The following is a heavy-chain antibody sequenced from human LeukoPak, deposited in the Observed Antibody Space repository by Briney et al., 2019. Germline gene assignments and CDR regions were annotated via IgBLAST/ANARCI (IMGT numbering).Heavy chain of an antibody. CDR1: GYSISSGYY. CDR2: IYHSGST. CDR3: ASLSTVTTSFDY. D-gene: IGHD4-17*01. Sequence: SETLSLTCTVSGYSISSGYYWGWIRQPPGKGLEWIGSIYHSGSTYYNPSLMSRVTISVDTSKNQFSLHLSSVTAADTAVYYCASLSTVTTSFDYWGQGTLVTVSS. V-gene: IGHV4-38-2*02. J-gene: IGHJ4*02.